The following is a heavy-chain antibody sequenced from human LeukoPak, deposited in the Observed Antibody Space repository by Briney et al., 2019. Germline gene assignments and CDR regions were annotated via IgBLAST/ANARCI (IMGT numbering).Heavy chain of an antibody. CDR3: ARGNSGSHWGDHYFYMDV. D-gene: IGHD1-26*01. J-gene: IGHJ6*03. Sequence: PSETLSLTCADYGGSFRGYFWGWVRQTPGKGLEWLGEITHNGGTNYMPSLSGRVSVFQDVSKNQFSLKLSSVTAADTGVYYCARGNSGSHWGDHYFYMDVWGKGTTVIVSS. V-gene: IGHV4-34*01. CDR1: GGSFRGYF. CDR2: ITHNGGT.